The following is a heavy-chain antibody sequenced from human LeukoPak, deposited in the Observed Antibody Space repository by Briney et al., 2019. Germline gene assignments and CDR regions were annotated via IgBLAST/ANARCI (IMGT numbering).Heavy chain of an antibody. J-gene: IGHJ4*02. D-gene: IGHD1-26*01. V-gene: IGHV4-31*03. Sequence: SETLSLTCSVSGDSISGGYYWGWIRQHPGKGVEWIGSIYFTGTTSYYNPSLKSRVTISLDTSENQFSLKVNSMTAADTAVYYCARHLGSYSLKFDFWGQGILVTVSS. CDR1: GDSISGGYY. CDR2: IYFTGTTS. CDR3: ARHLGSYSLKFDF.